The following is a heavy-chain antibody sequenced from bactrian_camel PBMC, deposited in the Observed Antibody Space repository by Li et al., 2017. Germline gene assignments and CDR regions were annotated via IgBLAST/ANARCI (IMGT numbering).Heavy chain of an antibody. Sequence: VQLVESGGGSAQAGGSLRLSCAASDYMAGTLCMGWFRQAPGKEREGVATTYSGDGSTYYADAVKGRFTISRDNAKNTLYLQMNSLKSEDTALYYCATVGGSWYYGGYNYWGQGTQVTVS. J-gene: IGHJ4*01. CDR1: DYMAGTLC. CDR3: ATVGGSWYYGGYNY. V-gene: IGHV3S1*01. CDR2: TYSGDGST. D-gene: IGHD6*01.